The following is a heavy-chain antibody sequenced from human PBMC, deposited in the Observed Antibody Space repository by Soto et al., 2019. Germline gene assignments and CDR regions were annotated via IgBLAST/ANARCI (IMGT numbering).Heavy chain of an antibody. V-gene: IGHV4-34*01. CDR3: AIGWIRRAAHMYNWFDS. J-gene: IGHJ5*01. CDR2: INHSGST. CDR1: GGSFSGYY. D-gene: IGHD6-6*01. Sequence: NPSETLSLTCAVYGGSFSGYYWSWIRQPPGKGLEWIGEINHSGSTNYNPSLKSRVTISVDTSKNQFSLKLSSVTAADTAVYYCAIGWIRRAAHMYNWFDSWGQGTLGTVSS.